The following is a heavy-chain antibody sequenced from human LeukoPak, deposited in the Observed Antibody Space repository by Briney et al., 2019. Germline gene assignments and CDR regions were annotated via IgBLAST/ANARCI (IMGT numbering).Heavy chain of an antibody. J-gene: IGHJ4*02. CDR1: GYSFSNYW. CDR2: IYPGDSDT. Sequence: GESLKISCKGSGYSFSNYWIGWVRQMPGKGLEWMGIIYPGDSDTRYSPSFQGLVTISPDKSISTAYLQWSSLKASDTAIYYCARRLCTSGVCYYYFDYWGQGTLVTVSS. D-gene: IGHD2-8*01. CDR3: ARRLCTSGVCYYYFDY. V-gene: IGHV5-51*01.